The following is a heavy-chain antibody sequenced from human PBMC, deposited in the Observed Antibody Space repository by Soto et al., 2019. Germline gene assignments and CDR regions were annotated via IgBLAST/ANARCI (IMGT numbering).Heavy chain of an antibody. CDR2: IIPIIGPA. V-gene: IGHV1-69*01. D-gene: IGHD3-22*01. J-gene: IGHJ5*02. CDR1: GGTFTYYG. Sequence: QVQLVQSGAEVKRPGSSVKLSCKASGGTFTYYGISWVRQAPGQGLEWMGGIIPIIGPATYAQKFQGRVTITADQSTSTAYMELSSLGSEDTALSYCAIELGTTIAGPPRRETYGGLDPWGQRTLVTVSS. CDR3: AIELGTTIAGPPRRETYGGLDP.